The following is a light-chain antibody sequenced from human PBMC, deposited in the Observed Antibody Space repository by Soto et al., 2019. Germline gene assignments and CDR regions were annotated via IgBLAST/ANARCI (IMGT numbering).Light chain of an antibody. Sequence: EVVLTQSPGTLSSSPGERATLSCRASQSVSSSYLAWYQQKPGQAPRLLIYGASSRATGIPDRFSGSGSGTDFTLNISRLEPEDFAVYYCQQYDSSPRTFGQGTKVEIK. J-gene: IGKJ1*01. CDR3: QQYDSSPRT. V-gene: IGKV3-20*01. CDR1: QSVSSSY. CDR2: GAS.